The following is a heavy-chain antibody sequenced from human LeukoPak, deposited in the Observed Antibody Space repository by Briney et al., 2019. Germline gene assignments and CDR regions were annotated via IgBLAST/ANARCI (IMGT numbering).Heavy chain of an antibody. CDR2: IRYDGSNK. V-gene: IGHV3-30*02. D-gene: IGHD6-19*01. CDR1: GFTFSSYG. CDR3: AKDIGAVAGTHYFDY. Sequence: GGSLRLSCAASGFTFSSYGMHWVRQAPGKGLEWVAFIRYDGSNKYYADSVKGGFTISRDNSKNTLYLQMNILRAEDTAFYYCAKDIGAVAGTHYFDYWGQGTLVTVSS. J-gene: IGHJ4*02.